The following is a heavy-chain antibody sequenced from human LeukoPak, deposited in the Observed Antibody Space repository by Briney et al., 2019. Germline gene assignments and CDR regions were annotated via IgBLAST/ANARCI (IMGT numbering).Heavy chain of an antibody. D-gene: IGHD6-13*01. Sequence: ASVKVSCKASGYTFTSYYMHWVRQAPGQGLEWMGIINPSGGSTSYSQKFQGRVTMTRDTSTSTVYMELSSLRSEDTAVFYCARDKTPRAGWVRDAFDIWGQGTMVTVSS. J-gene: IGHJ3*02. CDR2: INPSGGST. CDR1: GYTFTSYY. CDR3: ARDKTPRAGWVRDAFDI. V-gene: IGHV1-46*01.